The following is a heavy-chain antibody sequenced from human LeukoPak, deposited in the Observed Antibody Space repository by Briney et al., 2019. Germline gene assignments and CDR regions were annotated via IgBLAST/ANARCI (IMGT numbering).Heavy chain of an antibody. CDR2: TYYRSKWYN. V-gene: IGHV6-1*01. CDR3: ARGPDTNSSGWYPFDY. Sequence: SQTLSLTCAISGDSVSSKSAAWNWIRQSPSRGLEWLGRTYYRSKWYNDYAVSVKSRITINPDTSKNQFSLQLNSVSPEDTAVYYCARGPDTNSSGWYPFDYWGQGTLVTVSS. CDR1: GDSVSSKSAA. J-gene: IGHJ4*02. D-gene: IGHD6-19*01.